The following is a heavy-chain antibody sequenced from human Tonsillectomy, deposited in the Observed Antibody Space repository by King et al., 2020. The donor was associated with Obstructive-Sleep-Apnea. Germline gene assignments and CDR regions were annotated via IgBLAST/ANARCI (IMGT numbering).Heavy chain of an antibody. J-gene: IGHJ4*02. D-gene: IGHD1-26*01. CDR3: ARKNRYSRNDY. Sequence: QLVQSGGGLVKPGGSLRLSCAASGFTFSSFSMNWVRQAPGKGLEWVSSISSSISYIYYADSVKGRFTISRDNAKNSLYMQMISLRAEDTAVYYCARKNRYSRNDYWGQGTLVTVSS. V-gene: IGHV3-21*01. CDR2: ISSSISYI. CDR1: GFTFSSFS.